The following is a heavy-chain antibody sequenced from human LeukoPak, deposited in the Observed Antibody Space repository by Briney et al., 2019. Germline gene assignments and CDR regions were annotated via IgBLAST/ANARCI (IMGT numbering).Heavy chain of an antibody. D-gene: IGHD3-9*01. J-gene: IGHJ4*02. CDR3: AKDHLRYSLPDY. Sequence: PGGSLGLSCAASGFTFSSYGMHWVRQAPGKGLEWVAFIRYDGSNKYYAYSVKGRFTISRDNSKNTLYLQMNSLRAEDTAVYYCAKDHLRYSLPDYWGQGTLVTVSS. CDR2: IRYDGSNK. V-gene: IGHV3-30*02. CDR1: GFTFSSYG.